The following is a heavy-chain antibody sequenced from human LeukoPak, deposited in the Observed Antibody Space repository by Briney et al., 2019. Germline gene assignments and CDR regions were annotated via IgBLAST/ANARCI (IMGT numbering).Heavy chain of an antibody. CDR1: GYTFTGYY. CDR3: ARVVVIAGAGTVGYFDY. CDR2: INPNSGGT. D-gene: IGHD6-19*01. V-gene: IGHV1-2*02. J-gene: IGHJ4*02. Sequence: ASVKVSCKASGYTFTGYYMHWVRQAPGQGLEWMGWINPNSGGTNYAQKFQGRVTMTRDTSISTAYMELSRLRSEDTAVYYCARVVVIAGAGTVGYFDYWGQGPLATAPS.